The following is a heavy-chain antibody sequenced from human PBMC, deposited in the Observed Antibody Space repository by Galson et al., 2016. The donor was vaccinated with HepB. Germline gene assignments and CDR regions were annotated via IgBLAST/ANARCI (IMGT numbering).Heavy chain of an antibody. V-gene: IGHV4-59*08. CDR2: VYYSGST. CDR3: ARGVRYSSRWYDYGLDV. CDR1: GGSISNYY. J-gene: IGHJ6*04. Sequence: SETLSLTCTVSGGSISNYYWSWIRQPPGKGLEWIGSVYYSGSTNYNPSLKSRVTILVDTSKNQFSLKLSSVTAAETAVYYCARGVRYSSRWYDYGLDVWGKGTTVTVSS. D-gene: IGHD6-13*01.